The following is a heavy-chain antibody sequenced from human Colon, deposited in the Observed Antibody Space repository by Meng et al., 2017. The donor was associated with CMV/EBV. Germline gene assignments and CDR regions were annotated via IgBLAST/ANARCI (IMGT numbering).Heavy chain of an antibody. CDR3: AREVITIVGGLIRGDGMDV. V-gene: IGHV4-30-4*08. Sequence: SETLSLTCTVSGGSISSGNSYWTWVRQPPGKGLEWIGYIYYSGSTYYNPSLRSRVTISLDTSKNQFSLKLSSVTAADTAVYYCAREVITIVGGLIRGDGMDVWGQGTTVTVSS. CDR1: GGSISSGNSY. J-gene: IGHJ6*02. D-gene: IGHD3-10*01. CDR2: IYYSGST.